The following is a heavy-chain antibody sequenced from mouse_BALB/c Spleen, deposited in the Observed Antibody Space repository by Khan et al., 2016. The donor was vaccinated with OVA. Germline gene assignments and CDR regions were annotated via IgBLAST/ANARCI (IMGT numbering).Heavy chain of an antibody. J-gene: IGHJ3*01. CDR1: GYIFTDYY. Sequence: QVQLQQSGPELVKPGASVKISCKASGYIFTDYYINWVKQKPGQGLEWIGWIYPGSGNTKYNENFKGKATLTVDTSSSTAYMQLSSLTSEETAVYFCARGNYYGSTSWFGYWGQGTLVTVST. CDR3: ARGNYYGSTSWFGY. D-gene: IGHD1-1*01. CDR2: IYPGSGNT. V-gene: IGHV1-84*02.